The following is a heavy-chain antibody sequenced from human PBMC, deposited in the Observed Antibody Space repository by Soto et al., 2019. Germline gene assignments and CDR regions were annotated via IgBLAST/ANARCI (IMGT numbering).Heavy chain of an antibody. CDR3: AKDLYDY. Sequence: QVQLVESGGGVVQPGRSLRLSCAASGFTFSSYGMHWVRQAPGKGLEWVAVISYDGSNKYYADSVKGRFTISRDNSKNTLYLQMNSLRAEDTAVYYWAKDLYDYWGQGTLVTVSS. CDR2: ISYDGSNK. CDR1: GFTFSSYG. J-gene: IGHJ4*02. V-gene: IGHV3-30*18.